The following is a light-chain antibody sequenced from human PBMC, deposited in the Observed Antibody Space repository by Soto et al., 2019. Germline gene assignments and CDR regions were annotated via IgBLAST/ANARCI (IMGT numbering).Light chain of an antibody. CDR2: DVS. V-gene: IGLV2-14*01. CDR3: SSYTTSNTYV. J-gene: IGLJ1*01. CDR1: SSDVGTYDY. Sequence: QSALTQPASVSGSPGQSIAISCTGTSSDVGTYDYVSWFQQHPGKAPELMIFDVSNRPSGVSDRFSGSKSGSTASLTISGLQADDEADYYCSSYTTSNTYVFGNGTKVTVL.